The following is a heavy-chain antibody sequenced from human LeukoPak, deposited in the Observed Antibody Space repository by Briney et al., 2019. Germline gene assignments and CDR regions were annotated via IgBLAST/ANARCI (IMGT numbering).Heavy chain of an antibody. Sequence: GGSLRLSCVASGFTFSNYYMHWVRQAPGKGLEWVAIISDDGERKFYADSVRGRITISRDKSKNTLFLQMNSLRADDTAVYFCAKDLSGHWCIDYWGQGTLVTISS. D-gene: IGHD4/OR15-4a*01. CDR2: ISDDGERK. CDR3: AKDLSGHWCIDY. V-gene: IGHV3-30*18. CDR1: GFTFSNYY. J-gene: IGHJ4*02.